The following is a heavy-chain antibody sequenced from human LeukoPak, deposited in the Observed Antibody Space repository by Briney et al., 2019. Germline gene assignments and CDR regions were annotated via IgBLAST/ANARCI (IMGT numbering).Heavy chain of an antibody. CDR1: GFTFDDYA. D-gene: IGHD1-26*01. Sequence: PGGSLRLSCAASGFTFDDYAMHWVRQAPGKGLEWVSGISWISGGVAYADSVKGRFTISRDSTKNSLYLQMNSLRAEDTALYYCAKSQGAHLNYYQCGMDVWGQGTTVTVSS. CDR3: AKSQGAHLNYYQCGMDV. J-gene: IGHJ6*02. CDR2: ISWISGGV. V-gene: IGHV3-9*01.